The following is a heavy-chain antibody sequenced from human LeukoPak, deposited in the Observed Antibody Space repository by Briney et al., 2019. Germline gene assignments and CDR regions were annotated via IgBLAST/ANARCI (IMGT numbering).Heavy chain of an antibody. V-gene: IGHV3-53*01. CDR1: GFTVSSNY. J-gene: IGHJ6*03. CDR2: IYSGGST. D-gene: IGHD3-3*01. Sequence: GGSLRLSCAASGFTVSSNYMSWVRQAPGKGLEWVSVIYSGGSTYYADSVKGRFTISRDNSKNTLYLQMNSLRAEDTAVYYCASDFWSDYSGVNYYMDVWGKGTTVTVSS. CDR3: ASDFWSDYSGVNYYMDV.